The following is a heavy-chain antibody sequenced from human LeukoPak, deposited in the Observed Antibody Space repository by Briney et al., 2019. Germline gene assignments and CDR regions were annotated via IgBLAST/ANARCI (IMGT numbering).Heavy chain of an antibody. J-gene: IGHJ5*02. CDR2: INPNSGGT. CDR1: GYTFTGYY. V-gene: IGHV1-2*02. D-gene: IGHD2-2*01. CDR3: ARVLEYAGWFDP. Sequence: GASVKVSCKASGYTFTGYYMHWVRQAPGQGLEWMGWINPNSGGTNYAQKLQGRVTMTTDTSTSTAYMELRSLRSDDTAVYYCARVLEYAGWFDPWGQGTLVTVSS.